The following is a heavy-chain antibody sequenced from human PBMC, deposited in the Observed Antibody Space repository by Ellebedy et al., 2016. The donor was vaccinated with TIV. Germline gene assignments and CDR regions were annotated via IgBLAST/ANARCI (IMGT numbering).Heavy chain of an antibody. D-gene: IGHD6-25*01. V-gene: IGHV1-2*02. Sequence: ASVKVSXKASGYTFTDFYIHWLRQAPGQRPEWMGWLNPYSGGTNYARKFQDRVTMTRDTSVNTAYMELSRLRSDDAAFYYCARIPNTFGPTAVFFDYWGQGTPVTVSS. J-gene: IGHJ4*02. CDR3: ARIPNTFGPTAVFFDY. CDR2: LNPYSGGT. CDR1: GYTFTDFY.